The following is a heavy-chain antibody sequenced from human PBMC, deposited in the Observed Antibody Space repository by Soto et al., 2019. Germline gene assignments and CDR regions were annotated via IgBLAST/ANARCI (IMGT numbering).Heavy chain of an antibody. CDR3: AKDRVGGTFYTPLAF. V-gene: IGHV3-30*18. D-gene: IGHD1-7*01. Sequence: GGPLILSCKASGFTFDNYGMHWVRTTPGKGLEWVAVITYDGSFQYYADSVKGRFTISRDNSKNTLSLHLNTLKPEDTAVYHCAKDRVGGTFYTPLAFWGQGTLVTVSS. J-gene: IGHJ4*02. CDR2: ITYDGSFQ. CDR1: GFTFDNYG.